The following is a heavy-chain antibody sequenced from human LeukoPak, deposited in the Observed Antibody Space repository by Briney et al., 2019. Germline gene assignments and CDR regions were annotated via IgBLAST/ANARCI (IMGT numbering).Heavy chain of an antibody. CDR3: AKNALRGEPY. CDR2: ISSSSSYI. J-gene: IGHJ4*02. Sequence: PGGSLRLSCAASGFTFSSYSMNWVRQAPGKGLEWVSSISSSSSYIYYADSVKGRFTISRDNAKNSLYLQMNSLRAEDTAVYYFAKNALRGEPYGGQGPLVTVPS. CDR1: GFTFSSYS. V-gene: IGHV3-21*04. D-gene: IGHD3-16*01.